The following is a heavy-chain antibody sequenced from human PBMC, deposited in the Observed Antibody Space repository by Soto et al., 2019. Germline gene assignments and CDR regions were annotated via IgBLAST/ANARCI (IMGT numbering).Heavy chain of an antibody. CDR3: ARWETGLSSIDP. J-gene: IGHJ5*02. CDR2: ISAYNGNT. CDR1: GYTFTSYG. D-gene: IGHD1-26*01. Sequence: ASVKVSCKASGYTFTSYGISWVRQAPGQGLEWMGWISAYNGNTNYAQELQGRVTMTTDTSTSTAYMELRSLRSDDTAVYYCARWETGLSSIDPWGQGALVTVSS. V-gene: IGHV1-18*01.